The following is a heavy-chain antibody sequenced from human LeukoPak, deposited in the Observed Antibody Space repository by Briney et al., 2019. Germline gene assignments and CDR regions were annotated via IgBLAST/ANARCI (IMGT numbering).Heavy chain of an antibody. Sequence: GESLKISCKGSGYSFTTYWIGWVRQMPGKGLEWMGIIYPGDSGTRYSPSFQGQITISADKSINTAYLQWSSLKASDTAIYYCARTHGNSPHGYFVNYWGQGTLVTVSS. CDR2: IYPGDSGT. D-gene: IGHD4-23*01. J-gene: IGHJ4*02. CDR1: GYSFTTYW. V-gene: IGHV5-51*06. CDR3: ARTHGNSPHGYFVNY.